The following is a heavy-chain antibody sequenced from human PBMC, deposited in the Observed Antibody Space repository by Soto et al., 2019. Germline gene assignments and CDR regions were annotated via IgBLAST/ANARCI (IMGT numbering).Heavy chain of an antibody. Sequence: GGSLRLSCAASGVTCSSYGMHWVRQAPGKGLEWVTFISYDGSNKDYAESVKGRFTISRDNSKNTLYLQMNSLRAEDRAVYYCAKGYGGQRLTRGDAFDIWGQGTMVTVSS. CDR3: AKGYGGQRLTRGDAFDI. CDR1: GVTCSSYG. V-gene: IGHV3-30*18. CDR2: ISYDGSNK. D-gene: IGHD6-25*01. J-gene: IGHJ3*02.